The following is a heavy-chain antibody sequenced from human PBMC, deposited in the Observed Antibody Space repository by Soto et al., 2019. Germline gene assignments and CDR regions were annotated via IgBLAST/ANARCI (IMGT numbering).Heavy chain of an antibody. J-gene: IGHJ4*02. Sequence: GGSLRLSCAASGFTFSSYGMHWVRQAPGKGLEWVAVIWYDGSNKYYADSVKGRFTISRDNSKNTLYLQMNSLRAEDTAVYYCARDPDDYRLYYFDYWGQGTLVTVSS. CDR1: GFTFSSYG. V-gene: IGHV3-33*01. D-gene: IGHD4-4*01. CDR3: ARDPDDYRLYYFDY. CDR2: IWYDGSNK.